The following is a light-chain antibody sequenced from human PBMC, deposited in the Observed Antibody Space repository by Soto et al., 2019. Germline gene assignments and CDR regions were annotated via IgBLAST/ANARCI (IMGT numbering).Light chain of an antibody. V-gene: IGLV2-14*01. J-gene: IGLJ3*02. CDR3: SSYTSSSTWV. Sequence: QSALTQPASVSGSPGQSITISCTGTSSDVGGYNYVSWYQHHPGKAPKLMIFEVSNRPSGVSNRFSGSKSGKTASLTISGLQAEDEADYYCSSYTSSSTWVFGGGTKVTVL. CDR2: EVS. CDR1: SSDVGGYNY.